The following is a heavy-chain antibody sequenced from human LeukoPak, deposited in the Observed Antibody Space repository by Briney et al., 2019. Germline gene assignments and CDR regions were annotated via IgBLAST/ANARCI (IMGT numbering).Heavy chain of an antibody. Sequence: ASETLSLTCAVYGGSFGGYYWSWIRQPPGKGLEWIGEINHSGSTNYNPSLKSRVTISVDTSKNQCSLKLSSVTAADTAVYYCARGRGTMIVVVPLDYWGQGTLVTVSS. CDR1: GGSFGGYY. J-gene: IGHJ4*02. CDR3: ARGRGTMIVVVPLDY. D-gene: IGHD3-22*01. CDR2: INHSGST. V-gene: IGHV4-34*01.